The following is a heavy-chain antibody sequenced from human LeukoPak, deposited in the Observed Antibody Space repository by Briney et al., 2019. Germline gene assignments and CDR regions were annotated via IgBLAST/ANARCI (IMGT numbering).Heavy chain of an antibody. Sequence: GGSLRLSCAASGFTVSSNYMSWVRQAPGKGLEWVSVIYSGGSTYYADSVKGRFTISRDNSKNTLYLQMNSLRAEDTAVYYCAKAPDIVATIDYWGQGTLVTVSS. CDR1: GFTVSSNY. D-gene: IGHD5-12*01. J-gene: IGHJ4*02. CDR3: AKAPDIVATIDY. V-gene: IGHV3-66*01. CDR2: IYSGGST.